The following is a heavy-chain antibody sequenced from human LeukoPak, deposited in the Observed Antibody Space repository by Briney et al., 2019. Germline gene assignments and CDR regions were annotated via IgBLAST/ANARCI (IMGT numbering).Heavy chain of an antibody. CDR3: ASGLVRSYYYYYMDV. Sequence: ASVKVSYKASGGTFSSYAISWVRQAPGQGLEWMGGIIPIFGTANYAQKFQGRVTITADKSTSTAYMELSSLRSEDTAVYYCASGLVRSYYYYYMDVWGKGTTVTVSS. CDR2: IIPIFGTA. D-gene: IGHD3-10*01. CDR1: GGTFSSYA. J-gene: IGHJ6*03. V-gene: IGHV1-69*06.